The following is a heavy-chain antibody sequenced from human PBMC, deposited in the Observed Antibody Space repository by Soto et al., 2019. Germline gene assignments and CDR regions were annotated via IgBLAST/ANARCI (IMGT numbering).Heavy chain of an antibody. Sequence: QVQLVQSGAEVKKPGSSVKVSCKASGGTFSSYAISWVRQAPGQGLEWMGGIIPIFGTANYAQKFQGRVTIPADNSTSTAYLEVGSLRSEDTAVYYCAKNRFAPYCSGGSCYSHFDYWGQGTLVAVSS. CDR3: AKNRFAPYCSGGSCYSHFDY. V-gene: IGHV1-69*06. J-gene: IGHJ4*02. D-gene: IGHD2-15*01. CDR2: IIPIFGTA. CDR1: GGTFSSYA.